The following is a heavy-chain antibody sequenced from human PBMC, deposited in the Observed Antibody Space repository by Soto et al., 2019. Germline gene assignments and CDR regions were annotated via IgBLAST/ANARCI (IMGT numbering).Heavy chain of an antibody. CDR2: INPNSGGT. CDR1: GYTFTGYY. D-gene: IGHD3-9*01. J-gene: IGHJ6*02. V-gene: IGHV1-2*04. CDR3: ARVGAYYDILTGYYYYYGMDV. Sequence: ASVKVSCKASGYTFTGYYMHWVRQAPGQRLEWMGWINPNSGGTNYAQKFQGWVTMTRDTSISTAYMELSRLRSDDTAVYYCARVGAYYDILTGYYYYYGMDVWGQGTTVTVSS.